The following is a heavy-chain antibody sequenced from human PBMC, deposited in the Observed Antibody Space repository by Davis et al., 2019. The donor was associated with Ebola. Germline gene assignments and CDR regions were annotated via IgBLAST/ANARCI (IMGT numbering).Heavy chain of an antibody. CDR3: ARTLVPAAPYYYYYYMDV. CDR1: GYSFTSYW. CDR2: IDPSDSYT. V-gene: IGHV5-10-1*01. Sequence: PGGSLRLSCKGSGYSFTSYWISWVRQMPGKGLEWMGRIDPSDSYTNYSPSFQGHVTISADKSISTAYLQWSSLKASDTAMYYCARTLVPAAPYYYYYYMDVWGKGTTVTVSS. D-gene: IGHD2-2*01. J-gene: IGHJ6*03.